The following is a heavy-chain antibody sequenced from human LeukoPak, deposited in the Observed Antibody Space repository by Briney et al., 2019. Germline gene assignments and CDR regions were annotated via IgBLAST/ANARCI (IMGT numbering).Heavy chain of an antibody. CDR2: INWNGGST. Sequence: RAGGSLRLSCTASGFTLSSYAIHWVRQAPGKGLEWVSGINWNGGSTGYADSVKGRFTISRDNAKNSLYLQMNSLRAEDTALYYCARNYDILTGYFFDYWGQGTLVTVSS. CDR1: GFTLSSYA. CDR3: ARNYDILTGYFFDY. V-gene: IGHV3-20*04. D-gene: IGHD3-9*01. J-gene: IGHJ4*02.